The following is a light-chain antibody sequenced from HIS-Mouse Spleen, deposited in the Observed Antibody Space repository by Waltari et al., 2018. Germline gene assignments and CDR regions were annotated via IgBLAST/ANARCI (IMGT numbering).Light chain of an antibody. Sequence: DIQMTQSPSTLSASVGDRVTIPCRASQSISSWLAWYQQKPGKAPKLLIYKASSLESGVPSRFSGSGSGTAFTLTFRSLQPDDFATYYCQKYNSYTWTFGQGTKVEIK. CDR2: KAS. V-gene: IGKV1-5*03. CDR3: QKYNSYTWT. J-gene: IGKJ1*01. CDR1: QSISSW.